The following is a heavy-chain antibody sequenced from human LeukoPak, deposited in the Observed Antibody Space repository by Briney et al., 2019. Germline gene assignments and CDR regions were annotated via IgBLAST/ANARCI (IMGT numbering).Heavy chain of an antibody. V-gene: IGHV1-3*01. J-gene: IGHJ4*02. CDR2: INAGNGNT. Sequence: EASVKVSCKASGYTFTSYAMHWVRQAPGQRLEWMGWINAGNGNTKYSQKFQGRVTITRDTSASTAYMELSSLRSEDTAVYYCASLPLDILTGRTARAFDYWGQGTLVTVSS. CDR3: ASLPLDILTGRTARAFDY. CDR1: GYTFTSYA. D-gene: IGHD3-9*01.